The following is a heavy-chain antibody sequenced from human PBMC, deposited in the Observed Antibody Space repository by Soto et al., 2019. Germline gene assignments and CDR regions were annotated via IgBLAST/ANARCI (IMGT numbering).Heavy chain of an antibody. CDR2: IYYSGST. Sequence: QLQLQESGPGLVKPSETLSLTCTVSGGSISSSSYYWGWIRQPPGKGLEWIGSIYYSGSTYYNPSLKSRVTISVDTSKNQFSLKLSSVTAADTAVYCCARHGWLPHYYYYYGMDVWGQGTTVTVSS. V-gene: IGHV4-39*01. J-gene: IGHJ6*02. D-gene: IGHD5-12*01. CDR3: ARHGWLPHYYYYYGMDV. CDR1: GGSISSSSYY.